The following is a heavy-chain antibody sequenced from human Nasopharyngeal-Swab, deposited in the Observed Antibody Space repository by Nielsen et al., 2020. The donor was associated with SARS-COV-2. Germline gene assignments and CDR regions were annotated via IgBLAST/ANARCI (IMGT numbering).Heavy chain of an antibody. D-gene: IGHD5-18*01. CDR1: GFTFSSYW. J-gene: IGHJ4*02. CDR2: IKQDGSEK. V-gene: IGHV3-7*03. Sequence: GESLKISCAASGFTFSSYWMSWVRPASGKGLEWVANIKQDGSEKYYVDSVKGRFTISRDNAKNSLYLQMNSLRAEDTAVYYCARDSRGYSYGYIYVDYWGQGTLVTVSS. CDR3: ARDSRGYSYGYIYVDY.